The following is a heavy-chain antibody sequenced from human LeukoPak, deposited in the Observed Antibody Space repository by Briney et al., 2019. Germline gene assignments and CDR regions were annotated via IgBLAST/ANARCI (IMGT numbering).Heavy chain of an antibody. Sequence: GGSLRLSCAAAGFTFDDYGMSWVRQAPGKGLEWVSGINWNGGSTGYADSVKGRFTISRDNAKNSLYLQMNSLRAEDTAVYYCAKGRPHYYGSGSYYMGVYWGQGTLVTVSS. CDR3: AKGRPHYYGSGSYYMGVY. D-gene: IGHD3-10*01. CDR2: INWNGGST. V-gene: IGHV3-20*04. J-gene: IGHJ4*02. CDR1: GFTFDDYG.